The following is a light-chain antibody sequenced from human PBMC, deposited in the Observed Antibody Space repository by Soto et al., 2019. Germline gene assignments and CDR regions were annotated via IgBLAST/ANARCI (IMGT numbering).Light chain of an antibody. CDR1: QSVHSS. V-gene: IGKV3-15*01. J-gene: IGKJ4*01. CDR3: QQYDNWPPLT. CDR2: GAS. Sequence: EIVMTQSPATLSVSPGEGATLSCRASQSVHSSLAWYQQKPGQPPRLLIYGASTRATGIPARFSGSGSGTEFTLIISSLQSEDFAVYYCQQYDNWPPLTFGGGTKVEIE.